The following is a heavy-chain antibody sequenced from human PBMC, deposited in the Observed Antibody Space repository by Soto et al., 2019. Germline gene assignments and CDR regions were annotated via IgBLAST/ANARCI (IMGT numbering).Heavy chain of an antibody. CDR1: GFTFSNFA. CDR2: ISSDGNTR. V-gene: IGHV3-30*03. CDR3: ASGNPDV. J-gene: IGHJ6*02. Sequence: GGSLRLSCVASGFTFSNFAIHWIRQAPGRGLEWVAVISSDGNTRSYADSVKGRFTISRDNSKKTLYLQMNSLRPGDTALYYCASGNPDVWGQGTSVTVSS.